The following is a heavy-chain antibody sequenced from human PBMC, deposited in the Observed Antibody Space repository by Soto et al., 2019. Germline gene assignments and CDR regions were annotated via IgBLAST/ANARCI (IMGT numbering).Heavy chain of an antibody. V-gene: IGHV1-8*01. CDR3: ARAPDERQFLEWLFTFDY. D-gene: IGHD3-3*01. J-gene: IGHJ4*02. CDR2: MNPNSGNT. CDR1: GYTFTSYD. Sequence: QVQLVQSGAEVKKPGASVKVSCKASGYTFTSYDINWVRQATGQGLEWMGWMNPNSGNTGYAQKFQGRVTMTRNTSISTAYMELSSLRSEDTAVYYCARAPDERQFLEWLFTFDYWGQGTLVTVSS.